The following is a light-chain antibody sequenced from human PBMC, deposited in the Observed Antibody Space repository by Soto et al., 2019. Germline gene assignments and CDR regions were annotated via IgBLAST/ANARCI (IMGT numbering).Light chain of an antibody. J-gene: IGKJ1*01. CDR3: QQYNNWPPWT. V-gene: IGKV3-15*01. CDR1: QSVSSN. Sequence: EIMISLSPATLSVTPGERATLSCRASQSVSSNLAWYQQKPGQAPRLLIYGVSTRATGIPARFSGSGSGTEFTLTISSLQSEDFAVYYCQQYNNWPPWTFGQRSMADIK. CDR2: GVS.